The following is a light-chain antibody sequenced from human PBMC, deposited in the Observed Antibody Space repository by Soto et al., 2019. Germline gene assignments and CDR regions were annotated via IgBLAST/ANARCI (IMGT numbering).Light chain of an antibody. J-gene: IGKJ1*01. CDR3: QQRGDWPRT. CDR2: DSS. V-gene: IGKV3-11*01. CDR1: QSFSNN. Sequence: EIVLTQSPATLSLSPGERATLSCRASQSFSNNLAWYQQKPGQAPRLLIYDSSTRDTGIPPRFSGSGSGTDFTLTISSLEPADFAVYYCQQRGDWPRTFGQGTKVEIK.